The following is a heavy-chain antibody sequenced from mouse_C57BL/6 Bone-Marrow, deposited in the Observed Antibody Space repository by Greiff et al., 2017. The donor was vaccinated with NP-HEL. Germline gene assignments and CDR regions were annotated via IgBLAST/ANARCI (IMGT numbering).Heavy chain of an antibody. J-gene: IGHJ2*01. CDR2: INPNYGTT. CDR1: GYSFTDYN. CDR3: AIITTKEYSFDY. V-gene: IGHV1-39*01. D-gene: IGHD1-1*01. Sequence: VQLKQSGPELVKPGASVKISCKASGYSFTDYNMNWVKQSNGKSLEWIGVINPNYGTTSYNQKFKGKATLTVDQSSSTAYMQLNSLTSEDSAVYNCAIITTKEYSFDYWGQGTTLTVSS.